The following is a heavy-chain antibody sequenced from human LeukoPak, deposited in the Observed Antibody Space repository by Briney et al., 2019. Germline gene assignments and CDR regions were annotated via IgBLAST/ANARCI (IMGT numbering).Heavy chain of an antibody. J-gene: IGHJ4*02. Sequence: PGGSLRLSCAASGFTFSSYSMNWARQAPGKGLEWLSSISSSSSYIYYADSVKGRFTISRDNAKNALYLQMNSLRAEDTAVYYCVAYYYDSSGYYDYWGQGTLVTVSS. CDR1: GFTFSSYS. V-gene: IGHV3-21*01. D-gene: IGHD3-22*01. CDR3: VAYYYDSSGYYDY. CDR2: ISSSSSYI.